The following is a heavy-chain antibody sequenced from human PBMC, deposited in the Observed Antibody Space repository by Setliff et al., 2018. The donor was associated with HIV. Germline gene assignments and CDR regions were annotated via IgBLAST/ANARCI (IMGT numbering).Heavy chain of an antibody. CDR2: VSYSGST. CDR3: ARVPIYYYYYMDV. V-gene: IGHV4-39*07. CDR1: GGSINSSAYY. J-gene: IGHJ6*03. Sequence: SETLSLTCTVSGGSINSSAYYWGWIRQPPGKGLEWIGSVSYSGSTYYNPSLKSRVTISVDTSKNQFSLKLSSVTAADTAVYYCARVPIYYYYYMDVWGKGTTVTVSS.